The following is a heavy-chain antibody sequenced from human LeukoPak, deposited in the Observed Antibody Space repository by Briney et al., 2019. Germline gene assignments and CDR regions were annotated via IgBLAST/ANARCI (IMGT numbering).Heavy chain of an antibody. CDR2: ISSSSSYI. D-gene: IGHD2-2*01. V-gene: IGHV3-21*01. CDR1: GFTFSSYS. J-gene: IGHJ4*02. Sequence: GGSLRLSCAASGFTFSSYSMNWVRQAPGKGLEWVSSISSSSSYIYYADSVKGRFTISRDNAKNSLYLQMNSLRAEDTAVYYCARDRCSSCYGLYFDYWGQGTLVTVSS. CDR3: ARDRCSSCYGLYFDY.